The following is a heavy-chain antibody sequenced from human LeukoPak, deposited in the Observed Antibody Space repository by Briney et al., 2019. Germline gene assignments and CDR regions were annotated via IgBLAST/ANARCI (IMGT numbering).Heavy chain of an antibody. CDR1: GFTFSSYW. J-gene: IGHJ4*02. CDR2: IKQDGSEK. Sequence: GGSLRLSCAASGFTFSSYWMSWVRQAPGKGLEWVANIKQDGSEKYYVDSMKGRFTISRDNAKNSLYLQMNSLRAEDTAVYYCARVSHFPSFDYWGQGTLVTVSS. V-gene: IGHV3-7*01. CDR3: ARVSHFPSFDY.